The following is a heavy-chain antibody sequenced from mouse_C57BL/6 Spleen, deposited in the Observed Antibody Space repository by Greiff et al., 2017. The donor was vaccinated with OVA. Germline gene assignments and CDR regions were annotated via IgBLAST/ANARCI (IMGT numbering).Heavy chain of an antibody. V-gene: IGHV3-6*01. CDR1: GYSITSGYY. CDR3: ARGNWSYWYFDV. J-gene: IGHJ1*03. CDR2: MSYDGSN. D-gene: IGHD4-1*01. Sequence: EVQLQESGPGLVKPSQSLSLTCSVTGYSITSGYYWNWIRQFPGNKLEWMGYMSYDGSNNYNPSLKNRISITRDTSKNQFFLKLNSVTTEDTATYYCARGNWSYWYFDVWGTGTTVTVSS.